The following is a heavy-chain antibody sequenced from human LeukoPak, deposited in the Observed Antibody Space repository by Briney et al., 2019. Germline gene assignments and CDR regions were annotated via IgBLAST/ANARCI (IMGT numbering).Heavy chain of an antibody. Sequence: SETLSLTCAVYGGSFSGDYWSWIRQPPGKGLEWIGEINHSGSTNYNPSLKSRVTISVDTSKNQFSLKLSSVTAADTAVYYCARVNYVSPGPYYYYGMDVWGQGTTVTVSS. J-gene: IGHJ6*01. CDR3: ARVNYVSPGPYYYYGMDV. CDR2: INHSGST. V-gene: IGHV4-34*01. CDR1: GGSFSGDY. D-gene: IGHD4-11*01.